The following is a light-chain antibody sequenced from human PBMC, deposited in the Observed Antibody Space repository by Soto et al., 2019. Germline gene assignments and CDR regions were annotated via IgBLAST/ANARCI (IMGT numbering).Light chain of an antibody. J-gene: IGKJ1*01. CDR3: QQSYSTPRT. CDR2: GAS. Sequence: DIQMTQSPSSLSASVGDRVTITCRASQSISRHLNWYQQKPGKAPILLIFGASTLQSGVPTSFSGSGSGTDFTLTISSLQPEDFATYYWQQSYSTPRTFGQGTKVDIK. V-gene: IGKV1-39*01. CDR1: QSISRH.